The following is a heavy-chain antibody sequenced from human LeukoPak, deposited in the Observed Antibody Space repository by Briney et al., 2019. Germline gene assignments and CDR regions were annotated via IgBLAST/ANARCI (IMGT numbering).Heavy chain of an antibody. CDR2: ISYDGGTK. J-gene: IGHJ4*02. CDR3: ARDPLRGIPDYFDY. CDR1: GFSFSDYT. D-gene: IGHD2-21*01. V-gene: IGHV3-30-3*01. Sequence: GTSLRLSCAASGFSFSDYTMHWVRQAPGKGLEWAAVISYDGGTKYYADSVKGRSTISRDNSKNTLYLQMNSLRPEDTAVYYCARDPLRGIPDYFDYWGQGTLVTVSS.